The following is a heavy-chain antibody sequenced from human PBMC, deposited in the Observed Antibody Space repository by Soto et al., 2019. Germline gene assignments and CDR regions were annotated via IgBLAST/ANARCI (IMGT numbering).Heavy chain of an antibody. J-gene: IGHJ4*02. V-gene: IGHV1-69*13. CDR1: GGTFSRYP. CDR2: IIPIFGTI. Sequence: GCSVKVSCKASGGTFSRYPIAWVRQAPGHGLEWMGQIIPIFGTISHAQNFQGRITITADESTSTAYMGLSSLRSDDKAVYYCARPRTVAATKGYDYWGQGTLVTV. D-gene: IGHD4-4*01. CDR3: ARPRTVAATKGYDY.